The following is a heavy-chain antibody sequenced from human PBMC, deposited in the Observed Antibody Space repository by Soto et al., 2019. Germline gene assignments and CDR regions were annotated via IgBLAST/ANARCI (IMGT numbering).Heavy chain of an antibody. D-gene: IGHD4-17*01. CDR1: GYTLTELS. V-gene: IGHV1-24*01. J-gene: IGHJ1*01. CDR2: FDPEDGET. Sequence: ASVKVSCKVSGYTLTELSMHWVRQAPGKGLEWMGGFDPEDGETIYAQKFQGRVTMTEDTSTDTAYMELSSLRSEDTAVYYCATVSGDYAYLAEYFPHWGQGTLVTVSS. CDR3: ATVSGDYAYLAEYFPH.